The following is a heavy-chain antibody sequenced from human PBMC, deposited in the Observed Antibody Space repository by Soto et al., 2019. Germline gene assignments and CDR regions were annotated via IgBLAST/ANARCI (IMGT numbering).Heavy chain of an antibody. V-gene: IGHV4-39*07. CDR2: IFYSGST. Sequence: PSETLSLTCTVSGDSISSSNYFWGWIRQPPGKGLEWIGTIFYSGSTYYNPSLKSRVTISVDTSKNQFSLKLSSVTAADTAVYYCARGRNYYDSSGPWFDPWGQGTLVTVSS. J-gene: IGHJ5*02. CDR1: GDSISSSNYF. D-gene: IGHD3-22*01. CDR3: ARGRNYYDSSGPWFDP.